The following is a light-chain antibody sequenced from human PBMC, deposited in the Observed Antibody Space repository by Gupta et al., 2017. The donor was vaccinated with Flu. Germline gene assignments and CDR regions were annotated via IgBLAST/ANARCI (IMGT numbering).Light chain of an antibody. J-gene: IGKJ1*01. V-gene: IGKV1-5*03. CDR1: QSISSW. CDR3: QQYNSYSQT. Sequence: DIQMTQSPSTLSASVGDRVTITCRASQSISSWLAWYQQKPRKAPKLLIYKASSLESGVPSRFSGSGSGTEFTLTISSLQPDDFATYYCQQYNSYSQTFGQGTKVEIK. CDR2: KAS.